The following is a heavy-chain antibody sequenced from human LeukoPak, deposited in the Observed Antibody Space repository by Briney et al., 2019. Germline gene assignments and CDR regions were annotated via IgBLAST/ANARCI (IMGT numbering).Heavy chain of an antibody. V-gene: IGHV6-1*01. CDR1: GDSVSSNGAA. Sequence: SQTLSLTCAISGDSVSSNGAAWNWIRQSPSRGLEWLGRTYYTSKWYYDYPESVKSRVTINPDTSKNQVSLQLSSVTPEDTAVYYCARDFRSHGSFDIWGQGTMVTVSA. CDR3: ARDFRSHGSFDI. CDR2: TYYTSKWYY. J-gene: IGHJ3*02.